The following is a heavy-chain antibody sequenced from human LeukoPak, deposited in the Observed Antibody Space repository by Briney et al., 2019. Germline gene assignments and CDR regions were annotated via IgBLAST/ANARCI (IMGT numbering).Heavy chain of an antibody. CDR1: GGSISSGSYY. Sequence: SETLSLTCTVSGGSISSGSYYWSWIRQPAGKGLEWSGRIYTSGSTNYNPSLKSRVTISVDTSKNQFSLKLSSVTAADTAVYYCARDQRRITIFGVAPVWGQGTLVTVSS. D-gene: IGHD3-3*01. V-gene: IGHV4-61*02. CDR3: ARDQRRITIFGVAPV. J-gene: IGHJ4*02. CDR2: IYTSGST.